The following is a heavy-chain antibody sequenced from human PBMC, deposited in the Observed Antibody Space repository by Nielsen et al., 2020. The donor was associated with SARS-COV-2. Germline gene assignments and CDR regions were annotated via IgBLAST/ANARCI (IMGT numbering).Heavy chain of an antibody. D-gene: IGHD1-26*01. J-gene: IGHJ3*02. CDR2: ISFDGSDE. CDR1: GFPFSSFA. V-gene: IGHV3-30-3*01. Sequence: GGSLRLSCAASGFPFSSFAMHRVRQAPGKGLEWVAVISFDGSDEYSADSVKGRFTISRDNAKNTLYLQMTSLRTEDTAVYYCAREDSWELLRTYDALDIWGQGTMVSVSS. CDR3: AREDSWELLRTYDALDI.